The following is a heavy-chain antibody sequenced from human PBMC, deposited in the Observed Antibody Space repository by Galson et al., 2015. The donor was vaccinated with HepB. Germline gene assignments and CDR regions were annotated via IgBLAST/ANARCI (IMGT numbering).Heavy chain of an antibody. CDR2: IYYSGST. J-gene: IGHJ2*01. Sequence: TLSLTCTVSGGSISSGGYYWSWIRQHPGKGLEWIGYIYYSGSTYYNPSLKSRVTISVDTSKNQFSLKLSSVTAADTAVYYCARVLEGEGLVAATHWYFDLWGRGTLVTVSS. V-gene: IGHV4-31*03. CDR3: ARVLEGEGLVAATHWYFDL. CDR1: GGSISSGGYY. D-gene: IGHD2-15*01.